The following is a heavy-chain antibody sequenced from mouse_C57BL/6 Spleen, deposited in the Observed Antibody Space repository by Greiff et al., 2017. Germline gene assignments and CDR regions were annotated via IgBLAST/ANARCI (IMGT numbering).Heavy chain of an antibody. CDR3: ARSAYYSNYDAMDY. D-gene: IGHD2-5*01. J-gene: IGHJ4*01. CDR1: GYSFTDYN. CDR2: INPNYGTT. Sequence: SGPELVKPGASVKISCKASGYSFTDYNMNWVKQSNGKSLEWIGVINPNYGTTSYNQKFKGKATLTVDQSSSTAYMQLNSLTSEDSAVYYCARSAYYSNYDAMDYWGQGTSVTVSS. V-gene: IGHV1-39*01.